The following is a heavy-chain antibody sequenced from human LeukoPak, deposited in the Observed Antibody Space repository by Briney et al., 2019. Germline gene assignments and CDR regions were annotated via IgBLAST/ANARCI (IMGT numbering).Heavy chain of an antibody. CDR1: GFTFSRYW. Sequence: GGSLRLSCAASGFTFSRYWMRWVRQAPGKGLEWVANIKGDGGEKHYVDSVKGRFTISRDNAKNSLYLQMNSLRAEDTAVYYCAKLVGAGSVRLGYWGQGTLVTVSS. CDR3: AKLVGAGSVRLGY. D-gene: IGHD6-19*01. J-gene: IGHJ4*02. CDR2: IKGDGGEK. V-gene: IGHV3-7*01.